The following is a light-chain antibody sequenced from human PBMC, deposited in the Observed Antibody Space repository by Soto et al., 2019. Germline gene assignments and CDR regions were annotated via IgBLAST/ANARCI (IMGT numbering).Light chain of an antibody. J-gene: IGKJ4*01. CDR3: QQYGSSQRLT. V-gene: IGKV3-20*01. CDR1: QSVSSNY. CDR2: DPS. Sequence: ILLPQSPCTLSWSPGQRATLSCEATQSVSSNYLAWYQHKPAQAPRLLIYDPSSRATGTPDSFSGSGSGTDFTLIISRLEHDDFAVYYCQQYGSSQRLTFGGGTKVDIK.